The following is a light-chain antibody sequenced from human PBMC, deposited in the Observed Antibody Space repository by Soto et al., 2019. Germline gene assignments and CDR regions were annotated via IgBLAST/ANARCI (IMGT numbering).Light chain of an antibody. CDR1: QSISSC. Sequence: DIQMTRPPATLSGAVGDRLHLTWRSSQSISSCLAWYQQQPWKAPKLLIYDASSLESGVPSRFSGSGCGTEFTPTISSLQPHDFATYYCQQYNSYPPLTFGQGTKVDIK. J-gene: IGKJ1*01. V-gene: IGKV1-5*01. CDR3: QQYNSYPPLT. CDR2: DAS.